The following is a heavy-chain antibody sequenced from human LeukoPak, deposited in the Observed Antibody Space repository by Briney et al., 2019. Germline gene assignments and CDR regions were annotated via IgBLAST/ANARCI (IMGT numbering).Heavy chain of an antibody. D-gene: IGHD3-16*02. Sequence: PGESLRLSCAASGFTVSSNYMSWVRQAPGKGLEWVSVIYSGGSTYYADSVKGRFTISRDNSKNTLYLQMNSLRAEDTAVYYCARTPGRLGESSLGGFDYWGQGTLVTVSS. CDR2: IYSGGST. CDR3: ARTPGRLGESSLGGFDY. CDR1: GFTVSSNY. J-gene: IGHJ4*02. V-gene: IGHV3-66*01.